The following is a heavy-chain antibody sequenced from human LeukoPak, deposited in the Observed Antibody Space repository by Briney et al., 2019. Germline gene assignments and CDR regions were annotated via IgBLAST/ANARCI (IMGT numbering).Heavy chain of an antibody. D-gene: IGHD6-19*01. CDR1: GFTFSSYA. J-gene: IGHJ4*02. Sequence: GGSLRLSCAASGFTFSSYAMSWVRQAPGKGLEWVSAISGSGGTTYCADSVKGRFAISRDNSRNTLYLQMNSLRAEDTAVYYCARGSVSTGWVWGQGTLVTVSS. CDR3: ARGSVSTGWV. CDR2: ISGSGGTT. V-gene: IGHV3-23*01.